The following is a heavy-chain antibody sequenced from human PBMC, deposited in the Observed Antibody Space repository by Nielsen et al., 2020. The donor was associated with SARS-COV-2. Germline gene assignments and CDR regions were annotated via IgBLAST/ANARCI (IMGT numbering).Heavy chain of an antibody. Sequence: ASVKVSCKASGYTFTSYAMHWVRQAPGQRLEWMGWINAGNGNTKYSQKFQGRVTITRDASTSTAYMELSSLRSEDTAVYYCARHPSSGWYLNVGAFDIWGQGTMVTVSS. CDR2: INAGNGNT. CDR1: GYTFTSYA. V-gene: IGHV1-3*01. D-gene: IGHD6-19*01. CDR3: ARHPSSGWYLNVGAFDI. J-gene: IGHJ3*02.